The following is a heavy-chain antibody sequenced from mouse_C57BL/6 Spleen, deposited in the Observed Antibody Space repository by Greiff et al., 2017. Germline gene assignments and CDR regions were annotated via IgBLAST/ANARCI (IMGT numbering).Heavy chain of an antibody. CDR3: ARPSYYGSSYYFDY. CDR2: IYPSDSET. J-gene: IGHJ2*01. V-gene: IGHV1-61*01. Sequence: QVHVKQPGAELVRPGSSVKLSCKASGYTFTSYWMDWVKQRPGQGLEWIGNIYPSDSETHYNQKFKDKATLTVDKSSSTAYMQLSSLTSEDSAVYYCARPSYYGSSYYFDYWGQGTTLTVSS. D-gene: IGHD1-1*01. CDR1: GYTFTSYW.